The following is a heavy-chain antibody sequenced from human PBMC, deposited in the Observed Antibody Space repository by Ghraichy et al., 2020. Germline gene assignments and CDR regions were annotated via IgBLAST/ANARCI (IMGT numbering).Heavy chain of an antibody. Sequence: GGSLRLSCAASGFTFSSYGMHWVRQAPGKGLEWVALILFDGSNEYYADSVRGRFTISRDNSKNTLYLQMNSLRVEDTAVYYCAKDRWARLSSGECDYWGQGTLVTVSS. J-gene: IGHJ4*02. D-gene: IGHD3-22*01. CDR3: AKDRWARLSSGECDY. CDR1: GFTFSSYG. V-gene: IGHV3-30*18. CDR2: ILFDGSNE.